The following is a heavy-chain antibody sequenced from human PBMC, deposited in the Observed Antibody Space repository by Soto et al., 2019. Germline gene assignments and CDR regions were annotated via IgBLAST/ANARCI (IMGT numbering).Heavy chain of an antibody. V-gene: IGHV1-69*13. CDR3: ATPGITIFGRGDFDI. CDR1: GGTFSSYA. D-gene: IGHD3-3*01. Sequence: SVKVSCKASGGTFSSYAISWVRQAPGQGLEWMGGIIPIFGTANYAQKFQGRVTITADESTSTAYMELSSLRSEDTAVYYCATPGITIFGRGDFDIWGQGTMVTVSS. J-gene: IGHJ3*02. CDR2: IIPIFGTA.